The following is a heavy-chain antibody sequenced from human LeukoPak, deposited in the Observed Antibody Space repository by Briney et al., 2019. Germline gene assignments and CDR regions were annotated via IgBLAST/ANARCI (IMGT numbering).Heavy chain of an antibody. J-gene: IGHJ4*02. Sequence: ASVKVSFKASGYTFTGYYLHWVRQAPGQGLEWMGWINPNSGGTNYAQKFQGRVTMTRETSISTVHMELSRLRSDDTAVCFCAREKMVGAPKLLDYWGQGTLVTVSS. CDR2: INPNSGGT. CDR3: AREKMVGAPKLLDY. V-gene: IGHV1-2*02. D-gene: IGHD1-26*01. CDR1: GYTFTGYY.